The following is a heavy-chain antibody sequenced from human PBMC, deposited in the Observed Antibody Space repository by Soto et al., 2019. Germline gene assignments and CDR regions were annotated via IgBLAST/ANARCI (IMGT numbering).Heavy chain of an antibody. J-gene: IGHJ6*02. D-gene: IGHD3-3*01. CDR2: INAGNGNT. CDR3: AREGFDFWSGYPPYYYYGMDV. CDR1: GYTFTSYA. V-gene: IGHV1-3*01. Sequence: ASVKVSCKASGYTFTSYAMHWVRQAPGQRLEWMGWINAGNGNTKYSQKFQGRVTITRDTSASTAYMELSSLRSEDTAVYYCAREGFDFWSGYPPYYYYGMDVWGQGTTVTSP.